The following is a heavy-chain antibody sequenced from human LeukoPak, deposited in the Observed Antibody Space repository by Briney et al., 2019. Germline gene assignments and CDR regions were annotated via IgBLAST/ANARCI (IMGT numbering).Heavy chain of an antibody. CDR3: ARDTPKETYYDFWSGYQGYYYMDV. D-gene: IGHD3-3*01. CDR1: GGSISSYY. V-gene: IGHV4-59*01. Sequence: SETLSLTCTVSGGSISSYYWSWIRQPPGKGLEWIGYIYYSGSTNYNPSLKSRVTISVDTSKDQFSLKLSSVTAADTAVYYCARDTPKETYYDFWSGYQGYYYMDVWGKGTTVIVSS. CDR2: IYYSGST. J-gene: IGHJ6*03.